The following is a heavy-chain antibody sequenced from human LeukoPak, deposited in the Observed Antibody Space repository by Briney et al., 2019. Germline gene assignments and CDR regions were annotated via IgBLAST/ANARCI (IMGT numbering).Heavy chain of an antibody. J-gene: IGHJ4*02. V-gene: IGHV3-53*01. CDR3: ARERDYDTYFDY. D-gene: IGHD3-22*01. CDR2: RQPGNVS. Sequence: GGSLRLSCAVSGFTASTHHMAWVRQAPGKGLEWVSVRQPGNVSYYADSVTGRFTTSTDSAKNTLYLQMRDLRAEDTALYYCARERDYDTYFDYWGQGTLVIVSS. CDR1: GFTASTHH.